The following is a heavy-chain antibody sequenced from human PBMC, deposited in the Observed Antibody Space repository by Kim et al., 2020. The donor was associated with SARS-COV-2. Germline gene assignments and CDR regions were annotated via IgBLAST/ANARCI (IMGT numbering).Heavy chain of an antibody. CDR2: IIPIFGTA. Sequence: SMKVSCKASGGTFSSYAISWVRQAPGQGLEWMGGIIPIFGTANYAQKFQGRVTITAHESTSTAYMELSSLRSEDTAVYYCARDGPGYAFDIWGQGTMVTVSS. CDR1: GGTFSSYA. V-gene: IGHV1-69*13. J-gene: IGHJ3*02. CDR3: ARDGPGYAFDI.